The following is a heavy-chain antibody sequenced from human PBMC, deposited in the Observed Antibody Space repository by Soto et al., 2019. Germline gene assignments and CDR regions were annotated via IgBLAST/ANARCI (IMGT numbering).Heavy chain of an antibody. J-gene: IGHJ6*02. CDR1: GGSISSGGYY. Sequence: PSETLSLTCTVSGGSISSGGYYWSWIRQHPGKGLEWIGYIYYSGSTYYNPSLKSRVTISVDTSKNQFSLKLSSVTAADTAVYYCARDRMAAARYYGMDVWGQGTTVTVSS. CDR2: IYYSGST. V-gene: IGHV4-31*03. CDR3: ARDRMAAARYYGMDV. D-gene: IGHD6-13*01.